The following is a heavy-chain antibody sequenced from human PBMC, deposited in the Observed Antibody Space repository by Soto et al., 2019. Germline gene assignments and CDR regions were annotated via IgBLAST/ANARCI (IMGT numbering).Heavy chain of an antibody. Sequence: GGSLRLSCAASGFTFNNDSMNWVRRAPGKGLEWVSSISSFSNYMYYTDSVKGRFTISRDNARNSLYLQMNSLRAEDTAVYYCARDFVVGGPTINYYYGMDVWGQGTTVTVSS. D-gene: IGHD1-26*01. CDR3: ARDFVVGGPTINYYYGMDV. J-gene: IGHJ6*02. CDR1: GFTFNNDS. V-gene: IGHV3-21*01. CDR2: ISSFSNYM.